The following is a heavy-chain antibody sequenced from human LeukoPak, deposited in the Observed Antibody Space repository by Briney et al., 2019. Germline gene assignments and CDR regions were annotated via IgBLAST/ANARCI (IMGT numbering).Heavy chain of an antibody. CDR2: ISLYNGNT. V-gene: IGHV1-18*01. Sequence: ASVKVSCKASGYTFTTYAMNWVRQAPGQGLEWMGWISLYNGNTNYAQKVQGRVTMTTDTSTSTAYMELRSLTSDDTAVYYCARLEDGGYDSNWYFDLWGRGTLLTVSS. CDR3: ARLEDGGYDSNWYFDL. CDR1: GYTFTTYA. D-gene: IGHD5-12*01. J-gene: IGHJ2*01.